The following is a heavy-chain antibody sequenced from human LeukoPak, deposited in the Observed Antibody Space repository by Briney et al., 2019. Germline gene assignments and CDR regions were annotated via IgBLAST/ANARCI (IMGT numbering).Heavy chain of an antibody. J-gene: IGHJ4*02. CDR1: GFTFSNYW. CDR2: INSDESDT. V-gene: IGHV3-74*01. Sequence: GSLRLSCAASGFTFSNYWMHWVRQAPGKGLVWVSRINSDESDTSYADSVKGRFSISRDNAKNTLYLQMNSLRAEDTAVYYCAKDSVVGGYDLYYFDYWGQGTLVTVSS. CDR3: AKDSVVGGYDLYYFDY. D-gene: IGHD5-12*01.